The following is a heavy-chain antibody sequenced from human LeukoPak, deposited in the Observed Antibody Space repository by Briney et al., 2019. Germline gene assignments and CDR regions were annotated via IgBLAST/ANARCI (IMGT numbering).Heavy chain of an antibody. CDR1: GYTFTSYG. CDR2: ISAYNGNT. Sequence: ASAKVSCKASGYTFTSYGISWVRQAPGQGLEWMGWISAYNGNTNYAQKLQGRVTMTTDTSTSTAYMELRSLRSDDTAVYYCARDKRGKGSYRGTFDYWGQGTLVTVSS. CDR3: ARDKRGKGSYRGTFDY. J-gene: IGHJ4*02. V-gene: IGHV1-18*01. D-gene: IGHD3-16*02.